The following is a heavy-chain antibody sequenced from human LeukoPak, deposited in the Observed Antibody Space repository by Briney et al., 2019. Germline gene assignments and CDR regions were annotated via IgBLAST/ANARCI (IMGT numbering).Heavy chain of an antibody. CDR1: GFTFSSYA. CDR2: ISGSGGST. V-gene: IGHV3-23*01. D-gene: IGHD1-26*01. Sequence: GGSLRLSCAASGFTFSSYAMSWVRQAPGKGLEWVSAISGSGGSTYYADSVKGRFTISRDNSKNTLYLQMNSLRAEDTAEYYCAPDVGSHAGYFDYWGQGTLVTVYS. J-gene: IGHJ4*02. CDR3: APDVGSHAGYFDY.